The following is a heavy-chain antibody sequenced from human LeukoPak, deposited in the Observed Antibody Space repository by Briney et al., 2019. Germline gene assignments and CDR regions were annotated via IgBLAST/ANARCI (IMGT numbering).Heavy chain of an antibody. J-gene: IGHJ4*02. D-gene: IGHD3-3*01. CDR3: AGPYDFWSGYPLDY. CDR2: ISGSGGST. Sequence: GRSLRLSCAASGFTFSSYAMSWVRQAPGKGLEWVSAISGSGGSTYYADSVKGRFTISRDNSKNTLYLQMNSLRAEDTAVYYCAGPYDFWSGYPLDYWGQGTLVTVSS. V-gene: IGHV3-23*01. CDR1: GFTFSSYA.